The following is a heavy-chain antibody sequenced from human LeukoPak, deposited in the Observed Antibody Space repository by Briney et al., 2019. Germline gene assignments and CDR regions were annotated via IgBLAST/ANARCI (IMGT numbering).Heavy chain of an antibody. CDR1: GFTFSNYY. CDR2: IKQDGSEK. D-gene: IGHD3-3*01. V-gene: IGHV3-7*01. CDR3: ARDNGVVHGVYYMDV. Sequence: GGSLRLSCAASGFTFSNYYMSWVRQAPGKGLEWVADIKQDGSEKLYVNSVRGRFTISRDNAKMSLFLQMNSLRAEDTAVYYCARDNGVVHGVYYMDVWGKGTTVTVS. J-gene: IGHJ6*03.